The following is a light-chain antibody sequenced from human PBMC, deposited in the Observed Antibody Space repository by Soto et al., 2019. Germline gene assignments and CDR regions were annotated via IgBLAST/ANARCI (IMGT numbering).Light chain of an antibody. CDR3: QSYDFTLGAFWV. CDR2: GTS. J-gene: IGLJ3*02. Sequence: QSALTQPPSVSGAPGQRVTISCTGGASNIGANYDVHWYQQLPGTAPKLLIYGTSNRPSGVPDRFSGSKYGTSASLDITGLQAEDEAHYFCQSYDFTLGAFWVFGGGTK. V-gene: IGLV1-40*01. CDR1: ASNIGANYD.